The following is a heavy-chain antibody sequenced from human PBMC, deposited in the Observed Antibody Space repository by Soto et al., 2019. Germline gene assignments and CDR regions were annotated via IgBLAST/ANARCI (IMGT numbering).Heavy chain of an antibody. CDR1: GGSISSSSYY. Sequence: SETLSLTCTVSGGSISSSSYYWGWIRQPPGKGLEWIGSIYYSGSTYYNPSLKSRVTISVDTSRNQFSLKLSSVTAADTAVYYCARQLLTYYYDSSGYFDYWGQGTLVTVSS. J-gene: IGHJ4*02. CDR3: ARQLLTYYYDSSGYFDY. V-gene: IGHV4-39*01. D-gene: IGHD3-22*01. CDR2: IYYSGST.